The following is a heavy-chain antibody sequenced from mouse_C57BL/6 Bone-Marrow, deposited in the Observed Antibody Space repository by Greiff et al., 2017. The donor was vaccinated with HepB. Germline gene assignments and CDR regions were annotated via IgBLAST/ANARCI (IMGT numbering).Heavy chain of an antibody. CDR1: GFTFSDYG. CDR3: ARWNYGSSLYYYAMDY. D-gene: IGHD1-1*01. CDR2: ISSGSSTI. Sequence: DVKLVESGGGLVKPGGSLKLSCAASGFTFSDYGMHWVRQAPEKGLEWVAYISSGSSTIYYADTVKGRFTISRDNAKNTLFLQMTSLRSEDTAMYYCARWNYGSSLYYYAMDYWGQGTSVTVSS. J-gene: IGHJ4*01. V-gene: IGHV5-17*01.